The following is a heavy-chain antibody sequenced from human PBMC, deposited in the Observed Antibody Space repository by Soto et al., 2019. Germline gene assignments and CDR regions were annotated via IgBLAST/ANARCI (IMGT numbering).Heavy chain of an antibody. V-gene: IGHV3-23*01. J-gene: IGHJ4*02. D-gene: IGHD4-4*01. CDR2: ISGSGGST. CDR3: AKKNRFRDDYSNLDY. Sequence: PGGSLRLSCAASGSTFSSYAMSWVRQAPGKGLEWVSAISGSGGSTYYADSVKGRFTISRDNSKNTLYLQMNSLRAEDTAVYYCAKKNRFRDDYSNLDYWGQGTLVTVSS. CDR1: GSTFSSYA.